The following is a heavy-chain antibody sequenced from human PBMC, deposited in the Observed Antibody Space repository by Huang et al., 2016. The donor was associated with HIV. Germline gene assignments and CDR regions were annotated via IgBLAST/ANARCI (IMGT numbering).Heavy chain of an antibody. J-gene: IGHJ3*02. V-gene: IGHV1-24*01. CDR3: ATSTPDVGAGVLRSAFDI. D-gene: IGHD2-15*01. CDR2: FGPEEGET. Sequence: QVQLVESGAELKKPGASVRVSCKVSGYTVSELSLHWVREAPEKGLEWMGGFGPEEGETIYAQRLQGRVTMTEDTSTDTAYMELSSLRPEDTAVYYCATSTPDVGAGVLRSAFDIWGQGTMVTVSS. CDR1: GYTVSELS.